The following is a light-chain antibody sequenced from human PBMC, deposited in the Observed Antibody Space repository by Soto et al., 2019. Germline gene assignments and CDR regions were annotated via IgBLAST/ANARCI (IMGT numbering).Light chain of an antibody. Sequence: EIVMTQSPATLSVSPGERATLSCRASQSVSSNLAWYQQKPGQAPRLLIYGASTRATGIPARFSGSGSGTEFTLTISSLQSEDFAVYYCQQYNNWPPHTFGQGPKVEI. V-gene: IGKV3-15*01. CDR1: QSVSSN. J-gene: IGKJ1*01. CDR3: QQYNNWPPHT. CDR2: GAS.